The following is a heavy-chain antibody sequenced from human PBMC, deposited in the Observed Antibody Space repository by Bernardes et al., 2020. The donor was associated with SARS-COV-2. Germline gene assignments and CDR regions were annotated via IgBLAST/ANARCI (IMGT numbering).Heavy chain of an antibody. D-gene: IGHD1-1*01. V-gene: IGHV4-39*07. CDR2: IYYSGST. Sequence: SETLSLTRTVSGGSISSSSYYWGWIRQPPGKGLEWIGSIYYSGSTYYNPSLKSRVTISVDTSKNQFSLKLSSVTAADTAVYYCAQVPRRYNWNDEDYYYYMDVWGKGTTVTVSS. CDR3: AQVPRRYNWNDEDYYYYMDV. J-gene: IGHJ6*03. CDR1: GGSISSSSYY.